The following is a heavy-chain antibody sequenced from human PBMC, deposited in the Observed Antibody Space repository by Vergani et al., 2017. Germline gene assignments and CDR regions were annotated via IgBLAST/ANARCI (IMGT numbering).Heavy chain of an antibody. V-gene: IGHV4-59*01. Sequence: QVQLQESGPGLVKPSETLSLTCTVSGGSISSYYWSWIRQPPGKGLEWIGYIYYSGSTNYNPSLKSRVTISVDTSKNQFSLKRSSVTAADTAVYYCTRAVRGLLDYWGQGTLVTVSS. CDR1: GGSISSYY. J-gene: IGHJ4*02. CDR2: IYYSGST. D-gene: IGHD5-12*01. CDR3: TRAVRGLLDY.